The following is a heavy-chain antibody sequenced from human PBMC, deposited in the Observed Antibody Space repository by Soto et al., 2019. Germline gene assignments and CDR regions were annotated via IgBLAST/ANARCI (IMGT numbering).Heavy chain of an antibody. D-gene: IGHD6-13*01. CDR3: ARDRSRESIAAADYFDY. CDR1: GCTFTSYA. Sequence: GASVKVSCKASGCTFTSYAMHWVRQAPGQRLEWMGWINAGNGNTKYSQKFQGRVTITRDTSASTAYMELSSLRSEDTAVYYCARDRSRESIAAADYFDYWGQGTLVTVSS. J-gene: IGHJ4*02. V-gene: IGHV1-3*01. CDR2: INAGNGNT.